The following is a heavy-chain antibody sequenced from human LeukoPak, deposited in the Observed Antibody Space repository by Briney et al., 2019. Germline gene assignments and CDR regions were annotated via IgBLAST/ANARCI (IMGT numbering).Heavy chain of an antibody. CDR2: ISGSGGGT. V-gene: IGHV3-23*01. CDR3: AKKRWLHSPFDY. Sequence: GGSLRLSCAASGFTFDDYAMHWVRQVPGKGLEWVSGISGSGGGTYYADSVKGRFTISRDNSKNTLYPQMNSLRAEDTAVYYCAKKRWLHSPFDYWGQGTLVTVSS. CDR1: GFTFDDYA. J-gene: IGHJ4*02. D-gene: IGHD5-24*01.